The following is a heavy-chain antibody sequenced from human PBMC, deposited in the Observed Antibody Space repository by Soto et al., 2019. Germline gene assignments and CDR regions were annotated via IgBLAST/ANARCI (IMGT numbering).Heavy chain of an antibody. CDR2: IYYSGST. CDR3: ASGGYCSGGSCYQPYYFDY. Sequence: SETLSLTCTVSGGSISSYYWSWIRQPPGKGLEWIGYIYYSGSTNYNPSLKSRVTISVDTSKNQFSLKLSSVTAADTAVYYCASGGYCSGGSCYQPYYFDYWGQGTLVIVSS. CDR1: GGSISSYY. D-gene: IGHD2-15*01. J-gene: IGHJ4*02. V-gene: IGHV4-59*01.